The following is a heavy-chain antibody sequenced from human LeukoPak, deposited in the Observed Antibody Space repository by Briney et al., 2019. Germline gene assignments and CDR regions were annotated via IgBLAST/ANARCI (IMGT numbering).Heavy chain of an antibody. D-gene: IGHD1-1*01. CDR3: ARLYQQSKWKYYYYMDV. CDR2: VFDSGST. J-gene: IGHJ6*03. CDR1: GASFSTNC. V-gene: IGHV4-59*01. Sequence: SETLSLTCSVSGASFSTNCWSWIRQPPGRGLEWIGYVFDSGSTNYNPSLKSRVTISVVTSTKQFSLRLSSVTAADTAVYYCARLYQQSKWKYYYYMDVWGKGTAVTVSS.